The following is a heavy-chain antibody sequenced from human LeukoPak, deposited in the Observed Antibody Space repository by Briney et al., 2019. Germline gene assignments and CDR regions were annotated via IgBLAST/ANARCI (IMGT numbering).Heavy chain of an antibody. J-gene: IGHJ4*02. D-gene: IGHD1-26*01. Sequence: PGGSLRLSCAASGFTFDDYAMHWVRQAPGKGLEWVSGITWNSDYKVYADSVKGRFTISRDNAKNSLYLQMNSLRAEDTAVYYCARDRGSGSSKTDYWGQGTLVTVSS. V-gene: IGHV3-9*01. CDR2: ITWNSDYK. CDR3: ARDRGSGSSKTDY. CDR1: GFTFDDYA.